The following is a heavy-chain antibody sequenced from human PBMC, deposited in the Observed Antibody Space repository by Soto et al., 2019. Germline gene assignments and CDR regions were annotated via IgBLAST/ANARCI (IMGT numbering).Heavy chain of an antibody. CDR2: IIPIFGTA. CDR3: ARDEEVQGRYFDWLLYNYYYGMDV. V-gene: IGHV1-69*06. D-gene: IGHD3-9*01. Sequence: GASVNLSCKSSGGTFSSYSISWVRQAPGQGLECMGWIIPIFGTANYAQKFQGRVTITADKSTSTAYMELSSLRSEDTAVYYCARDEEVQGRYFDWLLYNYYYGMDVWGQGTTVTVSS. J-gene: IGHJ6*02. CDR1: GGTFSSYS.